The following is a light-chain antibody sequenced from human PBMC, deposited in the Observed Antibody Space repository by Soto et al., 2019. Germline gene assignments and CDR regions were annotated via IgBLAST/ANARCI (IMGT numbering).Light chain of an antibody. CDR2: GAS. CDR3: QQYKYWPLT. Sequence: TQSPATLSVTPGERATLSCRASQSVSSNLAWYQQKPGQAPRLLIYGASTRATGIPARFSGSGSGTEFTITISSLQSEDCAVYYCQQYKYWPLTFGGGTKGEFK. J-gene: IGKJ4*01. CDR1: QSVSSN. V-gene: IGKV3D-15*01.